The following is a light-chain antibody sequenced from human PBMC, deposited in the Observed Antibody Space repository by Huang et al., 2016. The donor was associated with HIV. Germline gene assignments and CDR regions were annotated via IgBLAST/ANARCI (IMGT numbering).Light chain of an antibody. CDR2: GVS. V-gene: IGKV3-20*01. CDR1: QTIRSSS. CDR3: QQYGSSPRT. Sequence: EIVLTQSPGTLSLSPGERATLSCRASQTIRSSSLAWYQQKPGQAPSLLIYGVSSRATGIPDRFSGSGSGTDFTLTISRLEPEDFAVYYCQQYGSSPRTFGQGTKVEIK. J-gene: IGKJ1*01.